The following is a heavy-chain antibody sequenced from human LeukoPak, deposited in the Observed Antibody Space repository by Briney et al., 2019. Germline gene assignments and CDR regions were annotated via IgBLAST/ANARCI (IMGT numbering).Heavy chain of an antibody. CDR1: GFTFSSYA. V-gene: IGHV3-30-3*01. CDR3: AKGESKDYLNYFDYLNYFDH. CDR2: ISNDGSKQ. D-gene: IGHD2/OR15-2a*01. J-gene: IGHJ4*02. Sequence: GGSLRLSCAASGFTFSSYAIHWVRQAPGKGLEWVAVISNDGSKQYYADSVKGRFTISRDNSKNTLYLQMNSLRAEDTAVYYCAKGESKDYLNYFDYLNYFDHWGQGALVTVSS.